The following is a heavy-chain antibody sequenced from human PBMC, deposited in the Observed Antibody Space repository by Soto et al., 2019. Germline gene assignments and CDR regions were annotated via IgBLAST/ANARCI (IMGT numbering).Heavy chain of an antibody. Sequence: EVQLLESGGGLVQPGGSLRLSCAASGVTFSRYAMTWVRQAPGKGLEWVSAISGSGGSIYYADSMKGRFTISRDSSKNTLYLQIQSLRAEDTAIYYCVIRFFASGTYSMDVWGQGTTVTVSS. V-gene: IGHV3-23*01. CDR1: GVTFSRYA. D-gene: IGHD3-10*01. CDR3: VIRFFASGTYSMDV. CDR2: ISGSGGSI. J-gene: IGHJ6*02.